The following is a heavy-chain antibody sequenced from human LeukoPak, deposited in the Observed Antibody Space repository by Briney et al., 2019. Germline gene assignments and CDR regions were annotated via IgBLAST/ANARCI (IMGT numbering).Heavy chain of an antibody. V-gene: IGHV4-38-2*02. J-gene: IGHJ1*01. CDR1: GYSISSDYY. CDR3: ARVEVGADDFDYFQH. CDR2: IYHSGST. Sequence: ASETLSLTCTVSGYSISSDYYWGWIRQPPGKGLEWIGTIYHSGSTSYNPSLKSRVTISVDTSKNQFSLKLSSVTAADTAVYYCARVEVGADDFDYFQHWGQGTLVTVSS. D-gene: IGHD1-26*01.